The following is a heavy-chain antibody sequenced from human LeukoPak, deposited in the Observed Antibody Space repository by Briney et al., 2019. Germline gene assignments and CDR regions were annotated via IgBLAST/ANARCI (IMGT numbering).Heavy chain of an antibody. D-gene: IGHD3-3*01. CDR3: ARDFWATNYYYGMDV. CDR1: GFTFRNYA. CDR2: ISGSGDSV. Sequence: GGSLRLSCAASGFTFRNYAMAWVRQAPGKGLECVSAISGSGDSVRHADSVKGRFTISRDNSKNTLYPQMDNLRAEDTALYYCARDFWATNYYYGMDVWGQGTTVTVS. V-gene: IGHV3-23*01. J-gene: IGHJ6*02.